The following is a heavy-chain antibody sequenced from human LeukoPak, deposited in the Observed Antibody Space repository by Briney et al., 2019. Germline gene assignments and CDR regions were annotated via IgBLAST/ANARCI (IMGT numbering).Heavy chain of an antibody. V-gene: IGHV4-34*01. J-gene: IGHJ3*01. CDR3: ARGFPPGSGSRGSHAFDV. D-gene: IGHD6-19*01. CDR2: INYGGST. Sequence: SETLSLTCAVSEMSSSAYYWNWIRQSPGKGLEWIGEINYGGSTKYTPSLEGRGTILIDTSKNQFSLKLTSVTAADTAVYYCARGFPPGSGSRGSHAFDVWGQGTMVTVSS. CDR1: EMSSSAYY.